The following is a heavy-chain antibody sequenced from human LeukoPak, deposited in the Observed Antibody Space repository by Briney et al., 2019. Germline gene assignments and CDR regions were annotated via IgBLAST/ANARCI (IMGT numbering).Heavy chain of an antibody. CDR1: GFTFSSYS. CDR2: ISSSSSYI. D-gene: IGHD3-10*02. Sequence: GGSLTLSCAASGFTFSSYSMNWVRQAPGKGLEWVSSISSSSSYIYSADSVKGRFTISRDNAKNSLYLQMNSLRVEDTAVYYCAELGITMIGGVWGKGTTVTISS. J-gene: IGHJ6*04. V-gene: IGHV3-21*01. CDR3: AELGITMIGGV.